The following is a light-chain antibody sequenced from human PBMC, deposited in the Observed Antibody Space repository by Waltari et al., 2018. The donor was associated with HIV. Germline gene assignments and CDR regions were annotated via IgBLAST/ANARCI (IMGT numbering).Light chain of an antibody. CDR1: QTISNNY. J-gene: IGKJ4*01. V-gene: IGKV3-20*01. CDR3: QQYGVSPLT. CDR2: GAS. Sequence: ILLTQSPGALSLSPGERATFSCRASQTISNNYLAWYQQKPGQAPRLLIYGASNRATGIPDRFSATGSGTDFTLAISRLEPEDSAVFYCQQYGVSPLTFGGGTKVEIK.